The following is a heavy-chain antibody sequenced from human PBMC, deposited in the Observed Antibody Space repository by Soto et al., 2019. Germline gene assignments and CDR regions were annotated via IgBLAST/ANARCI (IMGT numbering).Heavy chain of an antibody. CDR3: ATYGSNWSRFDY. CDR2: ISGSGGSTT. Sequence: GGSLRLSCAASGFTFSSYAMSWVRQAPGKGLEWVSAISGSGGSTTYYVDSDKGRFTISRDSSKNPLYLQMNSLRAEDTAMYYCATYGSNWSRFDYWGQGTLVTVSS. V-gene: IGHV3-23*01. D-gene: IGHD6-13*01. CDR1: GFTFSSYA. J-gene: IGHJ4*02.